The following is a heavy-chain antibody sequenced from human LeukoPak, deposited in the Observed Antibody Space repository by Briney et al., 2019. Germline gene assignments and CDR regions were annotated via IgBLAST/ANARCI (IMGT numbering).Heavy chain of an antibody. Sequence: GGSLRLSCAASGFTFSSYVMSWVRQAPGKGLEWVSAISGSGGSTYYADSVKGRFTISRDNSKNTLYLQMNSLRAEDTAVYYCATVPLAVAVPFDYWGQGTLVTVSS. CDR1: GFTFSSYV. CDR3: ATVPLAVAVPFDY. V-gene: IGHV3-23*01. D-gene: IGHD6-19*01. J-gene: IGHJ4*02. CDR2: ISGSGGST.